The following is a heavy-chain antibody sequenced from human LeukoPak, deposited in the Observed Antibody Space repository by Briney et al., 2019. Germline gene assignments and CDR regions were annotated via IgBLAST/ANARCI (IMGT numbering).Heavy chain of an antibody. D-gene: IGHD5-24*01. CDR2: IWFDGSNE. V-gene: IGHV3-33*01. J-gene: IGHJ4*02. Sequence: TCIDYGRRWVLQTPGKGLEWVAVIWFDGSNEYYADSVKGRFTISRDNSKNTLYLQMNSLRAEDTAFYYCARREGYYFDYWGQGTLVTVSS. CDR3: ARREGYYFDY. CDR1: TCIDYG.